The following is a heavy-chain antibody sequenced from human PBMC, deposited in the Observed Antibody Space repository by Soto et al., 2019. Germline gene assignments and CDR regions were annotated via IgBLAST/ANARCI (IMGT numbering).Heavy chain of an antibody. Sequence: PGGSLSLSCAASGFTFSSYGMHWVRQAPGKGLEWVAVIWYDGSNKYYADSVKGRFTISRDNSKNTLYLQMNSLRAEDTAVYYCARAGYYGSGSYSGLGWFHPWGQGTMVTV. J-gene: IGHJ5*02. CDR1: GFTFSSYG. D-gene: IGHD3-10*01. V-gene: IGHV3-33*01. CDR2: IWYDGSNK. CDR3: ARAGYYGSGSYSGLGWFHP.